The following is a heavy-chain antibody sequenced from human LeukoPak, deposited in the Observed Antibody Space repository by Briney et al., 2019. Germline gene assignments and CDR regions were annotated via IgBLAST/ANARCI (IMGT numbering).Heavy chain of an antibody. D-gene: IGHD6-13*01. CDR1: GYTFTGYY. CDR2: INPNSGGT. CDR3: ARAADPDIAAVGTAY. V-gene: IGHV1-2*02. Sequence: ASVKVSCKASGYTFTGYYIHWVRQAPGQGLEWMGWINPNSGGTNCAQKFQGRVTMTRDTSISTTYMGVRRLRSEDTAVYYCARAADPDIAAVGTAYWGQGTLVTVSS. J-gene: IGHJ4*02.